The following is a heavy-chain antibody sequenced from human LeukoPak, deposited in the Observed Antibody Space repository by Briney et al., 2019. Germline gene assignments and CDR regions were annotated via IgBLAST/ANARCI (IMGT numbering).Heavy chain of an antibody. V-gene: IGHV4-39*01. CDR3: ARQGRATVVMYMDD. Sequence: SETLSLTCTVSGGSISSSSDNWGWIRQPPGKGLEWIGSIYYTGITYYNPSVMSRVTMSVDTSKNQFSPGLSSVTAADTAMYYCARQGRATVVMYMDDWGKGTTVTVSS. CDR1: GGSISSSSDN. J-gene: IGHJ6*03. CDR2: IYYTGIT. D-gene: IGHD4-23*01.